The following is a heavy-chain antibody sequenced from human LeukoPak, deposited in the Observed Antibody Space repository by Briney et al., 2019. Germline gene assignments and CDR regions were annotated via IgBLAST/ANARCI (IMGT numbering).Heavy chain of an antibody. CDR2: IWYDGSNK. V-gene: IGHV3-33*01. Sequence: GGSLRLSCAASGFTFSSYGMHWVRQAPGKGLEWVAVIWYDGSNKYYADSVKGRFTISRDNSKNTLYLQMNSLRAEDTAVYYCARDPLRHGGNSGVDYRGQGTLVTVSS. D-gene: IGHD4-23*01. J-gene: IGHJ4*02. CDR1: GFTFSSYG. CDR3: ARDPLRHGGNSGVDY.